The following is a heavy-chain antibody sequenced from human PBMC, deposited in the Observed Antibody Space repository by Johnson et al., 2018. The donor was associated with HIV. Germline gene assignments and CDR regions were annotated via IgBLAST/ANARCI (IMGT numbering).Heavy chain of an antibody. V-gene: IGHV3-30*02. J-gene: IGHJ3*02. CDR2: IQFDGSHK. CDR1: GFTFSNYG. D-gene: IGHD4-11*01. Sequence: QVRLVESGGGVVQPGGSLRLSCKASGFTFSNYGIHWVRQAPGKGLEWVTFIQFDGSHKYSADFVKGRFTISRDTSKKSVFLQMNSLRPEDTAVYYCAKETRDSRSAVDIWGQGTMVTVSS. CDR3: AKETRDSRSAVDI.